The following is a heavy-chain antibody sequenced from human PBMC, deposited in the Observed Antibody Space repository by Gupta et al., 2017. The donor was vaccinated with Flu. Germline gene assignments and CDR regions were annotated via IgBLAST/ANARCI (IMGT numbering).Heavy chain of an antibody. CDR2: INHSGST. Sequence: QVQLQQWGAGLLKPSETLSLTCAVYGGSFSGYYWSWIRQPPGKGLEWIGEINHSGSTNYNPSLKSRVTISVDTSKNQFSLKLSSVTAADTAVYYCAAYCTNGVCPYYYYGMDVWGQGTTVTVSS. CDR3: AAYCTNGVCPYYYYGMDV. D-gene: IGHD2-8*01. CDR1: GGSFSGYY. V-gene: IGHV4-34*01. J-gene: IGHJ6*02.